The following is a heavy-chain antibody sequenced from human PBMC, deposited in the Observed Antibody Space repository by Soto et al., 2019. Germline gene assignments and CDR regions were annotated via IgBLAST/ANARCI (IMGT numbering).Heavy chain of an antibody. D-gene: IGHD3-3*02. V-gene: IGHV3-23*01. CDR2: ISGSGGSK. CDR1: GFTFSSYA. CDR3: ARAIFGVVIAGSFDY. J-gene: IGHJ4*02. Sequence: GGSLRLSCAASGFTFSSYAMSWVRQAPGKGLEWVSAISGSGGSKYYADSVKGRFTISRDNAKNSLYLQMNSLRAEDTAVYYCARAIFGVVIAGSFDYWGQGTLVTVSS.